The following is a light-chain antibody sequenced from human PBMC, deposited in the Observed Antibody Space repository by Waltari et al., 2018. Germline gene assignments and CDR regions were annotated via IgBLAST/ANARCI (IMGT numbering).Light chain of an antibody. CDR2: SAS. J-gene: IGKJ3*01. CDR3: QQTYTTPFT. Sequence: DIQMTQSPSSLSASVGGRLTLTCRTIENIAHYLHWYQQKPGKVPKLLVSSASTLQRGVPPRFSGSGSGTEFTLTISGLQREDLATYYCQQTYTTPFTFGPGTKVDVK. V-gene: IGKV1-39*01. CDR1: ENIAHY.